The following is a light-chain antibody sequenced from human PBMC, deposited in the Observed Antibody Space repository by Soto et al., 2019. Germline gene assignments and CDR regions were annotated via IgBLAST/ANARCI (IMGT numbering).Light chain of an antibody. J-gene: IGKJ3*01. V-gene: IGKV4-1*01. Sequence: DIVMTQSPDSLAVSLGERATINCKSSQSVLYSSNNKKYLAWYQQKPGQPPKLLIYWASTRESGVPDRFSGSGSGTDFTLTISSLQAEDVAVYYCQQYYSTPPTFGPGTKVEVK. CDR1: QSVLYSSNNKKY. CDR2: WAS. CDR3: QQYYSTPPT.